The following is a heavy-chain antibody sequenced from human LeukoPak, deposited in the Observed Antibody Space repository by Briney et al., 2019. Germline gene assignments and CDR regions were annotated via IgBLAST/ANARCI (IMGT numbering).Heavy chain of an antibody. J-gene: IGHJ4*02. CDR3: ARASIMYYYDSSGYYFDY. D-gene: IGHD3-22*01. CDR1: GGSISSHY. CDR2: IYYSGST. V-gene: IGHV4-59*11. Sequence: SETLSLTCTVSGGSISSHYRSWIRQPPGKGLEWIGYIYYSGSTNYNPSLKSRVTISVDTSKNQFSLKLSSVTAADTAVYYCARASIMYYYDSSGYYFDYWGQGTLVTVSS.